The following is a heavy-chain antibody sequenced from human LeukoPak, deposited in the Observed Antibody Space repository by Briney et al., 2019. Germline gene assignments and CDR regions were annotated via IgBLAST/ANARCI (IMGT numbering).Heavy chain of an antibody. CDR1: GFIFSSYS. Sequence: QSGGSLRLSCAASGFIFSSYSMSWVRQAPGKGLEWISYITSVGSSFYYADSVKGRFTISRDNAKNSLYLQMNSLRAEDTAVYYCASDDYVSQYYFDWWGQGTLVTVSS. V-gene: IGHV3-48*04. CDR2: ITSVGSSF. CDR3: ASDDYVSQYYFDW. D-gene: IGHD3-16*01. J-gene: IGHJ4*02.